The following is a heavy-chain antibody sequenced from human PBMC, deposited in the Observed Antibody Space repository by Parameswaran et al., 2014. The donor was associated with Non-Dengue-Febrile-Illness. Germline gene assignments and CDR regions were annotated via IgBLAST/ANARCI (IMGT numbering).Heavy chain of an antibody. J-gene: IGHJ4*02. CDR2: IYSGGNT. Sequence: RWIRQPPGKGLEWVSVIYSGGNTYYADSVKGRFTISRHNSKNTLFLQMGSLRADDMGVYYCARGPYGSGDSYLDYWGQGTLVTVSS. V-gene: IGHV3-53*04. CDR3: ARGPYGSGDSYLDY. D-gene: IGHD3-10*01.